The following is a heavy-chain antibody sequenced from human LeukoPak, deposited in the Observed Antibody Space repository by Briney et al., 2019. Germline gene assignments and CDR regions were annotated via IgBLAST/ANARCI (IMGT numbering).Heavy chain of an antibody. CDR2: IYSGGST. CDR1: GFTVSSNY. Sequence: QAGGSLRLSCAASGFTVSSNYMSWVRQAPGKGLEWVSVIYSGGSTYYADSVKGRFTISRDNSKNTLYLQMNSLRAEDTAVYYCARDQRGYGDQDYWGQGTLVTVSS. J-gene: IGHJ4*02. D-gene: IGHD4-17*01. CDR3: ARDQRGYGDQDY. V-gene: IGHV3-66*01.